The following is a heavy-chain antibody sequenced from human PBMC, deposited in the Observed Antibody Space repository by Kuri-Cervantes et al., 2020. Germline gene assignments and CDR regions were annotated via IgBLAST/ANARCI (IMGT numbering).Heavy chain of an antibody. CDR3: ARSWSTRLQH. CDR2: IYYSGST. J-gene: IGHJ1*01. CDR1: GGSISSSSYY. Sequence: SETLSLTCTVSGGSISSSSYYWGWIRQPPGKGLEWIGSIYYSGSTYYNPSLKSRVTISVDTSKNQFSLKLSSVTAADTAVYYCARSWSTRLQHWGQGTLVTVSS. D-gene: IGHD6-13*01. V-gene: IGHV4-39*07.